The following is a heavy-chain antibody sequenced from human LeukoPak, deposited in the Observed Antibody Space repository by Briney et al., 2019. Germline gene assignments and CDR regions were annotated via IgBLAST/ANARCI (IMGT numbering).Heavy chain of an antibody. CDR2: ISYDGSNK. CDR1: GFSFSSYE. D-gene: IGHD5-18*01. CDR3: ARDHGYSYESYYYYYMDV. J-gene: IGHJ6*03. V-gene: IGHV3-30*04. Sequence: GGSLRLSCAASGFSFSSYEMNWVRQAPGKGLEWVAVISYDGSNKYYADSVKGRFTISRDNSKNTLYLQMNSLRAEDTAVYYCARDHGYSYESYYYYYMDVWGKGTTVTVSS.